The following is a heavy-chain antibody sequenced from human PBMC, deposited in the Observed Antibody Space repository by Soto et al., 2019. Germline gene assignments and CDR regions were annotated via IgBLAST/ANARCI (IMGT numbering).Heavy chain of an antibody. Sequence: PSETLSLTCTVSGGSINSYFWSWIRQPPGKGLEWIGYIHYSGSTNYNPSLKSRVTISVETSRTQFSLKVTSVTAADTAVYYCARIPSTYDPNWFDPWGQGTLVTVS. CDR2: IHYSGST. CDR3: ARIPSTYDPNWFDP. V-gene: IGHV4-59*01. CDR1: GGSINSYF. J-gene: IGHJ5*02. D-gene: IGHD2-2*01.